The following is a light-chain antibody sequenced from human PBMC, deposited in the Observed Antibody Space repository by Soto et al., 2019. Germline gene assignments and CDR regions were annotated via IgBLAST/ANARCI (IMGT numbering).Light chain of an antibody. V-gene: IGKV3-20*01. CDR3: QQHGSSPWT. CDR1: QSVDIN. J-gene: IGKJ1*01. Sequence: EIVLTQSPATLSVSPGERVTLSCRASQSVDINLAWYQQKPGQAPRLLIYGASTRATDMPGRFSGSGSGTDFTLTISRLEPEDFAVYFCQQHGSSPWTFGQGTKVDIK. CDR2: GAS.